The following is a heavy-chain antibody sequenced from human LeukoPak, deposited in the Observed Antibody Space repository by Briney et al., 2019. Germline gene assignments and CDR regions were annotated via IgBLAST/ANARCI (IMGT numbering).Heavy chain of an antibody. Sequence: GGSLRLSCAPSGFTFSRHGMHWVRQAPGKGLEWVAVISYDGSNKYYADSVKGRFTISRNNSKNTLYLQMNSLRAEDTAVYYCARDEGGSGWSLYYWGQGTLVTVSS. CDR1: GFTFSRHG. CDR3: ARDEGGSGWSLYY. J-gene: IGHJ4*02. D-gene: IGHD6-19*01. CDR2: ISYDGSNK. V-gene: IGHV3-30*03.